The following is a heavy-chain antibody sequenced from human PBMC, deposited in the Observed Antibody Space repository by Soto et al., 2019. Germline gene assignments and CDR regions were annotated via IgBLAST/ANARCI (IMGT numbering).Heavy chain of an antibody. Sequence: QVQLQESGPGLVRPAETLSLICSVSTDSMRTYSWTWIRQSPGKGLEWIGYVYHTGRTEYNPSLESRVTISIEMSKKQFSLQLTSVTAADTAVYFCARDDTTGLLEFWGQGTLVTVSS. CDR2: VYHTGRT. CDR1: TDSMRTYS. D-gene: IGHD2-8*02. J-gene: IGHJ4*02. CDR3: ARDDTTGLLEF. V-gene: IGHV4-59*01.